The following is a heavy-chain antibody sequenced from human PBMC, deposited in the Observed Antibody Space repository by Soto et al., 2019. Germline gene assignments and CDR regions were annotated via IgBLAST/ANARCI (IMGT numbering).Heavy chain of an antibody. V-gene: IGHV1-46*03. CDR3: ARWATVTTPYYYYYYMDV. J-gene: IGHJ6*03. CDR1: GYTFTSYY. D-gene: IGHD4-17*01. CDR2: INPSGGST. Sequence: QVQLVQSGAEVKKPGASVKVSCKASGYTFTSYYMHWVRQAPGQGLEWMGIINPSGGSTSYAQKLQGRVSMTRDTSTSTVYMELSSLRSEDTAVYYCARWATVTTPYYYYYYMDVWGKGTTVTVSS.